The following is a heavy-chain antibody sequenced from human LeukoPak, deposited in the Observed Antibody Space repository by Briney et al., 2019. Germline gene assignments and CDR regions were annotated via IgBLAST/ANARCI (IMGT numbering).Heavy chain of an antibody. D-gene: IGHD3-3*01. CDR3: ARGYDFWSGYYYQSFDY. V-gene: IGHV1-69*13. CDR1: GGTFSSYA. CDR2: IIPIFGTA. Sequence: SVKVSCEASGGTFSSYAISWVRQAPGQGLEWMGGIIPIFGTANYAQKFQGRVTITADESTSTAYMELSSLRSEDTAVYYCARGYDFWSGYYYQSFDYWGQGTLVTVSS. J-gene: IGHJ4*02.